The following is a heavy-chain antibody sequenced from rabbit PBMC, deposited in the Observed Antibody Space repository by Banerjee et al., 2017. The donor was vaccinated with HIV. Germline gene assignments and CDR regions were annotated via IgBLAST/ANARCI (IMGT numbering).Heavy chain of an antibody. CDR1: GFSFRNKYV. CDR2: INTSSGNT. CDR3: ARDLAGAIGWNFNL. V-gene: IGHV1S45*01. D-gene: IGHD4-1*01. Sequence: QEQLEESGGDLVKPEGSLTLTCKASGFSFRNKYVMCWVRQAPGKGLEWIGCINTSSGNTVYASWAKGRFTISKTSSTTVTLQMTSLTAADTATYFCARDLAGAIGWNFNLWGQGTLVTVS. J-gene: IGHJ4*01.